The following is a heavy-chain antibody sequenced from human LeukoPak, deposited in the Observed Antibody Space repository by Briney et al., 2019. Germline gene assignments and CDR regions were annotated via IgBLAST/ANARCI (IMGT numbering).Heavy chain of an antibody. V-gene: IGHV3-23*01. Sequence: GGSLRLSCAASGFTFSSYAMSWVRQAPGKGLEWVSVMRGSGGSTYYADSVKGRFTISRDNSKNTLYMQMNSLRAEDTAVYYCARDITIFGDYGMDVWGQGTPVTVSS. CDR2: MRGSGGST. D-gene: IGHD3-3*01. CDR1: GFTFSSYA. CDR3: ARDITIFGDYGMDV. J-gene: IGHJ6*02.